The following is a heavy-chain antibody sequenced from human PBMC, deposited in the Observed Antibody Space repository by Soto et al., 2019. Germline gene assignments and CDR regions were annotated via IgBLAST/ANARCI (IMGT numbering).Heavy chain of an antibody. CDR3: ARDGGSSSSENFDY. D-gene: IGHD6-6*01. J-gene: IGHJ4*02. V-gene: IGHV1-69*01. CDR1: GGTFSSYA. CDR2: IIPIFGTA. Sequence: QVQLVQSGAEVKKPGSSVKVSCEASGGTFSSYAISWVRQAPGQGLEWMGGIIPIFGTANYAQKFQGRVTITADESTSTAYMELSSLRSEDTAVYYCARDGGSSSSENFDYWGQGTLVTVSS.